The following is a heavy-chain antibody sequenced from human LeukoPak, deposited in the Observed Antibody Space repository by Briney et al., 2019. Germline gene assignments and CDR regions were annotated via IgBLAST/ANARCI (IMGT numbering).Heavy chain of an antibody. J-gene: IGHJ4*02. Sequence: PGGSLRLSCAASGLTVSSNYMNWVRHPPGTGLECVSVIHSGGSTYYADSVKGRFTFSRDNSKNTLYLQMNSLRADDTAVYYCARGQQPFDYWGQGTLVTVSS. D-gene: IGHD5-18*01. CDR3: ARGQQPFDY. CDR2: IHSGGST. CDR1: GLTVSSNY. V-gene: IGHV3-53*01.